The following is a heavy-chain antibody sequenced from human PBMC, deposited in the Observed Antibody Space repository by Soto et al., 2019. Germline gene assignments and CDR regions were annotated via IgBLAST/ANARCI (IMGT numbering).Heavy chain of an antibody. D-gene: IGHD3-10*01. CDR3: ARVGYGSGNYYFDD. CDR2: ISSSGATI. CDR1: GFTFSSYE. J-gene: IGHJ4*02. Sequence: GGSLRLSCAASGFTFSSYEMNWVRQAPGKGLEWVSYISSSGATISYADSVKGRSTISRDNAKNSLYLQMHSLRVEDTAIYYCARVGYGSGNYYFDDWGQGTLVTVSS. V-gene: IGHV3-48*03.